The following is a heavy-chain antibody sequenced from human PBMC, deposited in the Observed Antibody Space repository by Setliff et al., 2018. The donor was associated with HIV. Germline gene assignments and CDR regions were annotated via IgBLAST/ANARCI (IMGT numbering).Heavy chain of an antibody. J-gene: IGHJ4*02. Sequence: SETLSLTCTVSGGSITGHSWSWIRQPPGKVLEWIGYIDHSETTNYNPSLKSRLSISIDTSKTQFSLNLSSVTAADTAVYYCARTTVRDFGPVIINFDQWGLGTLVTVSS. V-gene: IGHV4-59*11. CDR3: ARTTVRDFGPVIINFDQ. CDR2: IDHSETT. D-gene: IGHD3-3*01. CDR1: GGSITGHS.